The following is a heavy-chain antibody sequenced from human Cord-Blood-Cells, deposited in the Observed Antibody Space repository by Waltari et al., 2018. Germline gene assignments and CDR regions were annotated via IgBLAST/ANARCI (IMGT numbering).Heavy chain of an antibody. CDR1: GFTFSSYW. CDR2: IKQDGSEK. Sequence: EVQLVESGGGLVQPGGSLRLSCAASGFTFSSYWMSWVRQAPGKGRGWGANIKQDGSEKYYVDSVKGRFTISRDNAKNSLYLQMNSLRAEDTAVYYCARDYSQLGDAFDIWGQGTMVTVSS. J-gene: IGHJ3*02. CDR3: ARDYSQLGDAFDI. V-gene: IGHV3-7*01. D-gene: IGHD6-13*01.